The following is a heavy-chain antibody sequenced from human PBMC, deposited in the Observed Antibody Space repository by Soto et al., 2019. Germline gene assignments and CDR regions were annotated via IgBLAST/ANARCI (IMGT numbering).Heavy chain of an antibody. D-gene: IGHD1-1*01. CDR1: GDSISSADYY. CDR3: ARDLWVEPELYYYGMDV. CDR2: IFYSGTT. J-gene: IGHJ6*02. V-gene: IGHV4-30-4*01. Sequence: SETLSLTCTVSGDSISSADYYWSWIRQTPGKGLEWIGHIFYSGTTYYNPSLKSRLTIAVDTSKNHFSLKLTSVTAADTAVYYCARDLWVEPELYYYGMDVWGQGTTVTVSS.